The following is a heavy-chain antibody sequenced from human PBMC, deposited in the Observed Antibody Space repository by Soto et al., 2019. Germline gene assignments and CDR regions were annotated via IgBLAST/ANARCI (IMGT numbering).Heavy chain of an antibody. J-gene: IGHJ4*02. CDR1: GGSISSSSYY. CDR2: IYYSGST. V-gene: IGHV4-39*01. D-gene: IGHD6-13*01. Sequence: SETLSLTCTVSGGSISSSSYYWGWIRQPPGKGLEWIGSIYYSGSTYYNPSLKSRVTISVDTSKNQFSLKLSSVTAADTAVYYCASSSWRGPFDYWGQGTLVTVSS. CDR3: ASSSWRGPFDY.